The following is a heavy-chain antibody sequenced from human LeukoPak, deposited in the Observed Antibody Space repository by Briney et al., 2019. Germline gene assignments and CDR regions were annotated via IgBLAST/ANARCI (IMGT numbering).Heavy chain of an antibody. Sequence: GGSLRLSCAASGFTFSSYAMSWVRQAPGKGLEWVSAISGSGGSTYYADSVKGRFTISRDSSKNTLYLQMNSLRAEDTAVYYCAKAHDSSGYYFDYWGQGTLVTVSS. D-gene: IGHD3-22*01. J-gene: IGHJ4*02. CDR1: GFTFSSYA. V-gene: IGHV3-23*01. CDR2: ISGSGGST. CDR3: AKAHDSSGYYFDY.